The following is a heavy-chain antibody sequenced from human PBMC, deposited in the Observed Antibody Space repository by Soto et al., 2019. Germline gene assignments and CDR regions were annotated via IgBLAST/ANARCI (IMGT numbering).Heavy chain of an antibody. CDR2: IYYSGST. Sequence: PSETLSLTCTVSGGSISSYYWSWIRQPPGKGLEWIGYIYYSGSTNYNPSLKSRVTISVDTSKNQFSLKLGSVTAADTAVYYCARAPRYYGWGRGGRAVGGKGPTFTVSS. J-gene: IGHJ6*04. D-gene: IGHD3-10*01. CDR1: GGSISSYY. V-gene: IGHV4-59*01. CDR3: ARAPRYYGWGRGGRAV.